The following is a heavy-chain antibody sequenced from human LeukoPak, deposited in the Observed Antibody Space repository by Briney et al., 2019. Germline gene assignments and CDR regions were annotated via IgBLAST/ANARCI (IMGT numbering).Heavy chain of an antibody. CDR2: ISTDAKTI. CDR3: AKDHSSWFHDY. J-gene: IGHJ4*02. CDR1: GFTFSGNW. Sequence: GGSLRLSCAASGFTFSGNWMHWVRHAPGKGLEWVSHISTDAKTITYADFVKGRFTISRDNAKNTLYLQMNSLRAEDTAVYYCAKDHSSWFHDYWGQGTLVTVSS. V-gene: IGHV3-74*01. D-gene: IGHD6-13*01.